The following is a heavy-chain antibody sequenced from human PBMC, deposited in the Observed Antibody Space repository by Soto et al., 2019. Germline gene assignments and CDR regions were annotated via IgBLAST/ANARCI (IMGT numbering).Heavy chain of an antibody. V-gene: IGHV3-43*01. CDR1: GFTFDDYT. CDR3: AKDGGNSEAGGYFDY. D-gene: IGHD2-21*02. J-gene: IGHJ4*02. Sequence: GGSLRLSCAASGFTFDDYTMHWVRQAPGKGLEWVSLISWDGGSTYYADSVKGRFTISRDNSKNSLYLQMNSLRTEDTALYYCAKDGGNSEAGGYFDYWGQGTLVTVSS. CDR2: ISWDGGST.